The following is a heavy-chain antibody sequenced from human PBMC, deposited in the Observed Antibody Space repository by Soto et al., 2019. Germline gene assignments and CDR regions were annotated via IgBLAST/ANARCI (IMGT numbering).Heavy chain of an antibody. CDR1: EFTFSNYA. J-gene: IGHJ5*02. Sequence: SLRLSCPACEFTFSNYAMSWVRQAPGKGLEWVSAISASGAATYYVDSVKGRFTISRDNSKNTLYVQMNSLRAEDTGVYYCARCAVLSTTSGGWCNWFDHWGQGTLVTVSS. CDR2: ISASGAAT. D-gene: IGHD2-21*01. CDR3: ARCAVLSTTSGGWCNWFDH. V-gene: IGHV3-23*01.